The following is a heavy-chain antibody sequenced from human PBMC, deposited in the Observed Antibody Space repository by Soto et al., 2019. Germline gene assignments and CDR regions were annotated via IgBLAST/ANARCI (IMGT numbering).Heavy chain of an antibody. D-gene: IGHD2-21*02. Sequence: EVQLLESGGGLVQPGGSLRLSCAASGFTFSSYTMSWVRQAPGKGLEWVSGISATGGSTYYADSVKGRFTFSRDNSKNTLYLPMNRLRAEDTAVYYCAKGFIRDCGGDCTVDTWGQGTLVTVSS. CDR3: AKGFIRDCGGDCTVDT. V-gene: IGHV3-23*01. J-gene: IGHJ5*02. CDR1: GFTFSSYT. CDR2: ISATGGST.